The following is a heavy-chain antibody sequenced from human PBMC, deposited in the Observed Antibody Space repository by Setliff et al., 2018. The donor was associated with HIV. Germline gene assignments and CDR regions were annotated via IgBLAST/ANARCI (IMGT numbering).Heavy chain of an antibody. CDR3: ARGRYRSRWYASDHYYIDV. Sequence: SETLSLTCAVYGGSFSGYCWSWIRQPPGKGLEWIGYIYYSGNTYYNPSLKSRVTISVDTSKNQFSLKLRSVTAADTALYYCARGRYRSRWYASDHYYIDVWGKGTTVTVSS. J-gene: IGHJ6*03. D-gene: IGHD6-13*01. CDR2: IYYSGNT. CDR1: GGSFSGYC. V-gene: IGHV4-34*01.